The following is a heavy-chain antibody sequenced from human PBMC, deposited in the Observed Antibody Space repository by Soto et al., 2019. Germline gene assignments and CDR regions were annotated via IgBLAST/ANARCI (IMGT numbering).Heavy chain of an antibody. Sequence: ASVKVSCKASGYTFTGYYMHWVRQAPGQGLEWMGWINPNIGAANYAQKFQGWVTMTTDASISTAYMELSSLRSEDTAVYYCAREADTAMSVWGQGTLVTVSS. CDR2: INPNIGAA. CDR3: AREADTAMSV. J-gene: IGHJ4*02. CDR1: GYTFTGYY. V-gene: IGHV1-2*04. D-gene: IGHD5-18*01.